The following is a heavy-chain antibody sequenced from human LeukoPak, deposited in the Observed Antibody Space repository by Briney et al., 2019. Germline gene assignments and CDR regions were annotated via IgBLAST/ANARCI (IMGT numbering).Heavy chain of an antibody. D-gene: IGHD3-3*01. Sequence: PSETLSLTCTVSGGSISSGSYYWSWIRQPAGTGLEWIGRIYTSGSTNYNPSLKSRVTISVDTSKNQFSLKLSSVTAADTAVYYCARDSEIRGVVDYWGQGTLVTVSS. V-gene: IGHV4-61*02. CDR2: IYTSGST. CDR3: ARDSEIRGVVDY. J-gene: IGHJ4*02. CDR1: GGSISSGSYY.